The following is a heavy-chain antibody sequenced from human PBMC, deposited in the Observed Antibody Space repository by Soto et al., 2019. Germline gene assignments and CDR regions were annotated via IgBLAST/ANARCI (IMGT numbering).Heavy chain of an antibody. D-gene: IGHD7-27*01. J-gene: IGHJ4*02. CDR1: GYTFTSDD. Sequence: QVQLVQSGAEVKKPGASVKISCKASGYTFTSDDFNWVRQATGQGREWMGWMNPNNGNTGYAQKFQGRVTMTRDTSISTACMELSSLTSEDTAVYYCARGPGNGGFDSWGQGTLVTVSS. V-gene: IGHV1-8*01. CDR2: MNPNNGNT. CDR3: ARGPGNGGFDS.